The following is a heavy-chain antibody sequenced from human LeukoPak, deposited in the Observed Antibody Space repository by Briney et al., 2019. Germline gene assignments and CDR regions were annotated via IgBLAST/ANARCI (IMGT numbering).Heavy chain of an antibody. CDR3: AREGYCRGGTCYSFDY. D-gene: IGHD2-15*01. CDR2: INPSGGST. Sequence: APVKVSCKASGYTFTFYYIYWVRQAPGQGLEWMGIINPSGGSTSYAQKFQGRVTTTRDMSTSTVYMGLSSLRFEDTAVYFCAREGYCRGGTCYSFDYWGQGTLVTVSS. J-gene: IGHJ4*02. V-gene: IGHV1-46*01. CDR1: GYTFTFYY.